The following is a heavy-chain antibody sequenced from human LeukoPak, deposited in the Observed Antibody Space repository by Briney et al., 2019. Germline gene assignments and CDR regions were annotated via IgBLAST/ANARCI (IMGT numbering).Heavy chain of an antibody. CDR1: GFTFSSYG. Sequence: GGSLRLSCAASGFTFSSYGMHWVRQAPGKGLEWVAVISYDGSNKYYADSVKGRFTISRDNSKNTLYLQMNSLRAEDTAVYYCAKPAGERYYYYGMDVWGQGTTVTVSS. V-gene: IGHV3-30*18. CDR3: AKPAGERYYYYGMDV. D-gene: IGHD1-1*01. CDR2: ISYDGSNK. J-gene: IGHJ6*02.